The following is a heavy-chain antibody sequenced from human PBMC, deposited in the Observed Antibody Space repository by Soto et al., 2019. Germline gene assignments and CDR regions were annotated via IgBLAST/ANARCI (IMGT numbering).Heavy chain of an antibody. CDR2: IYYSGST. V-gene: IGHV4-30-4*01. D-gene: IGHD2-2*01. Sequence: LCGGSISSGDYYWSWIRQPPGKGLEWIGYIYYSGSTYYNPSLKSRVTISVDTSKNQFSLKLSSVTAADTAVYYCASSSSPPWYYGMDVWGQGTTVTVSS. CDR1: GGSISSGDYY. CDR3: ASSSSPPWYYGMDV. J-gene: IGHJ6*02.